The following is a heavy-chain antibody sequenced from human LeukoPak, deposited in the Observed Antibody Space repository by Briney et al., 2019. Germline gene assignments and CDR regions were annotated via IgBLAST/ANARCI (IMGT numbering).Heavy chain of an antibody. Sequence: SETLSLTCTVSGGSVSSGSYYWSWIRQPPGKGLEWIGYIYYSGSTNYNPSLKSRVTISVDTSKNQFSLKLSSVTAADAAVYYCARERIVGAMTYYFDYWGQGTLVTVSS. CDR1: GGSVSSGSYY. J-gene: IGHJ4*02. CDR3: ARERIVGAMTYYFDY. CDR2: IYYSGST. D-gene: IGHD1-26*01. V-gene: IGHV4-61*01.